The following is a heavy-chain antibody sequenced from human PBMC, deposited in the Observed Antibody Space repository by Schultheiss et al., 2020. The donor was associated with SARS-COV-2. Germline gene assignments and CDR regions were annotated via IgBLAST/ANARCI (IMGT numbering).Heavy chain of an antibody. CDR3: ARIIADPYYFDY. Sequence: SQTLSLTCTVSGGSISSGGYYWSWIRQPPGKGLEWIGYIYNSGSSNYNPSLKSRVTMSVDTSKNQFSLKLSSVTAEDTAVYYCARIIADPYYFDYWGQGTLVTVSS. CDR1: GGSISSGGYY. J-gene: IGHJ4*02. CDR2: IYNSGSS. D-gene: IGHD6-13*01. V-gene: IGHV4-61*08.